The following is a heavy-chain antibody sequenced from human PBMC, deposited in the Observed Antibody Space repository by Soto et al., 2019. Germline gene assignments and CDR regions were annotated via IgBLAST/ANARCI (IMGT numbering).Heavy chain of an antibody. CDR1: GFPFSSYW. CDR2: IKQDGSDK. J-gene: IGHJ4*02. Sequence: PGGSLRLSCAASGFPFSSYWMSWVRQVPGKGPEWVANIKQDGSDKYYMDSVKGRFTISRDNAKNSLYLQMNSLRVEDTAVYYCATIAVQPTFDYWGQGALVTVSS. D-gene: IGHD6-19*01. CDR3: ATIAVQPTFDY. V-gene: IGHV3-7*03.